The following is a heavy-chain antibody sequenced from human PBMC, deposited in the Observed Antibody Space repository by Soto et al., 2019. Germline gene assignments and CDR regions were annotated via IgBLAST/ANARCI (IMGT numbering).Heavy chain of an antibody. V-gene: IGHV1-69*12. CDR2: IIPIFDTA. CDR1: GGTFSSYA. CDR3: ASHGITGTWVYYYGMDV. Sequence: QVQLVQSGAEVKKPGSSVKVSCKASGGTFSSYAISWVRQAPGQGLEWMGGIIPIFDTADYAQKFQGRVMITADESTSTAYIELSSLRSEDTAVYYCASHGITGTWVYYYGMDVWGQGTTVTVSS. D-gene: IGHD1-7*01. J-gene: IGHJ6*02.